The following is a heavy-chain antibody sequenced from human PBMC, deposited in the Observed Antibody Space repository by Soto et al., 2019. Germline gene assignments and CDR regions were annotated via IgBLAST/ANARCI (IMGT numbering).Heavy chain of an antibody. V-gene: IGHV4-31*02. CDR2: VYHTGTT. Sequence: SETLSLTCVVFGGPLSIKNHYWSWIRHLPRKGLEWIANVYHTGTTYYNPSLKSRVSMSVDTSQNQFSLILASVTDADTAVYYCARALVTDYNRRDYHYYFARDVWGQGTSVTV. D-gene: IGHD1-20*01. CDR1: GGPLSIKNHY. J-gene: IGHJ6*02. CDR3: ARALVTDYNRRDYHYYFARDV.